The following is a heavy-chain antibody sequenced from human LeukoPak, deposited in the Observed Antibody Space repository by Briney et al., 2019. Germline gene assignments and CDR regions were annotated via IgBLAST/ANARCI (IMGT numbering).Heavy chain of an antibody. CDR2: IIPILGTA. Sequence: SVKVSCKASGGTFSSYAISWVRQAPGQGLEWMGGIIPILGTANYAQKFQGRVTITADESTSTAYMELSSLRSEDTAVYYCASRGDRIAAAGYYFDYWGQGTLVTVSS. D-gene: IGHD6-13*01. V-gene: IGHV1-69*13. CDR3: ASRGDRIAAAGYYFDY. CDR1: GGTFSSYA. J-gene: IGHJ4*02.